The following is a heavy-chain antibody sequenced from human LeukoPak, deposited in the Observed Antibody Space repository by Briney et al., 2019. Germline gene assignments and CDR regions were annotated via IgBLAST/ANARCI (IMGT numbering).Heavy chain of an antibody. CDR1: GYTFTSYY. V-gene: IGHV1-46*01. CDR2: INPSGGST. CDR3: ARGRSIAARPGYFQH. D-gene: IGHD6-6*01. J-gene: IGHJ1*01. Sequence: ASVKVTCKASGYTFTSYYMHWVRQAPGQGLEWMGIINPSGGSTSYAQKFQGRVTMIRDTSTSTVYMELNSLRSEDTAVYYCARGRSIAARPGYFQHWGQGTLVTVSS.